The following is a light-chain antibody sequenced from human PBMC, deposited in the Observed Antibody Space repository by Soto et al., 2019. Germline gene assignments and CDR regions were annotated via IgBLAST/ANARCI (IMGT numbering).Light chain of an antibody. CDR2: GAS. CDR1: QSLSRN. Sequence: EILMTQSPATLSVSPGERATLSCRASQSLSRNLAWYQQKPGQAPRLLIYGASTRASGIPARFSGVGSGTEFTLTIRSRQSEDFALYYCQHYNDWPPAFTFGPGTKVDL. V-gene: IGKV3-15*01. CDR3: QHYNDWPPAFT. J-gene: IGKJ3*01.